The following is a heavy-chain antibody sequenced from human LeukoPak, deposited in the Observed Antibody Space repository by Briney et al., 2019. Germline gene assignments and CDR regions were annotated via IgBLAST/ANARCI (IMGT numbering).Heavy chain of an antibody. CDR1: GGSISSGGYY. CDR2: IYYSGST. D-gene: IGHD2-15*01. J-gene: IGHJ6*03. CDR3: ARLIGYCSGGSCYGGAYYYYYYMDV. Sequence: SETLSLTCTVSGGSISSGGYYWSWIRQHPGKGLEWIGYIYYSGSTYYNPSLKSRVTISVDTSKNQFSLKLSSVTAADTAVYYCARLIGYCSGGSCYGGAYYYYYYMDVWGKGTTVTVSS. V-gene: IGHV4-31*03.